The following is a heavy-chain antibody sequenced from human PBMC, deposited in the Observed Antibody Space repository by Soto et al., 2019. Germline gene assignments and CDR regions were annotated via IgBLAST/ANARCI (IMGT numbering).Heavy chain of an antibody. D-gene: IGHD3-22*01. CDR1: GGTFSSYA. CDR3: AREGGVYDSSGYYYVFFDY. Sequence: SVKVPCKASGGTFSSYAISWVRQAPGQGLEWMGGIIPIFGTANYAQKFQGRVTITADESTSTAYMELSSLRSEDTAVYYCAREGGVYDSSGYYYVFFDYWGQGTLVTVSS. V-gene: IGHV1-69*13. J-gene: IGHJ4*02. CDR2: IIPIFGTA.